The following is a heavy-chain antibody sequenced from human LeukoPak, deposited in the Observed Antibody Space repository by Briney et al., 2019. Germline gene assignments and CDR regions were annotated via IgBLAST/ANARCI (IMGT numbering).Heavy chain of an antibody. J-gene: IGHJ6*02. D-gene: IGHD6-13*01. V-gene: IGHV4-4*09. Sequence: SETLSLTCTVSGGSISSYYWSWIRQPPGKGLEWIGYIYTSGSTNYNPSLKSRVTISVDTSKNQFSLKLSSVTAADTAVYYCARVVRSSSFNRGYYYGMDVWGQGTTVTVSS. CDR2: IYTSGST. CDR1: GGSISSYY. CDR3: ARVVRSSSFNRGYYYGMDV.